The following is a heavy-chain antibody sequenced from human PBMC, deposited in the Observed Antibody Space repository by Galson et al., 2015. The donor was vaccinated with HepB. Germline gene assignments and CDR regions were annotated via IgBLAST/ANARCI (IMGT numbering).Heavy chain of an antibody. V-gene: IGHV3-30*18. CDR1: GFASRGLG. J-gene: IGHJ3*02. CDR2: IPYYRSNN. CDR3: AKAGIWGGDAFDI. Sequence: ARRLSCAAYGFASRGLGLLWIRQAPRAGLAWGAVIPYYRSNNYYAGSVKHRFSISGGTSENTLYLQMNSLRAEDTAVYYCAKAGIWGGDAFDIWGQGTMVIVSS. D-gene: IGHD3-16*01.